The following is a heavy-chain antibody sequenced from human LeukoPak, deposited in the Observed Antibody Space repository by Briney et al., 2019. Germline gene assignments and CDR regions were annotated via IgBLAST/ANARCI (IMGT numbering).Heavy chain of an antibody. V-gene: IGHV3-7*01. Sequence: GGSLRLSCAASGFTFDDYDMSCVRQAPGKGLEWVANIKQDGSKKYYVDSVKGRFTISRDNAKNSLYMQMHSLRAEDTAVYYCARVRSSSSGVWFDLWGQGTLVTVSS. J-gene: IGHJ5*02. D-gene: IGHD6-6*01. CDR2: IKQDGSKK. CDR3: ARVRSSSSGVWFDL. CDR1: GFTFDDYD.